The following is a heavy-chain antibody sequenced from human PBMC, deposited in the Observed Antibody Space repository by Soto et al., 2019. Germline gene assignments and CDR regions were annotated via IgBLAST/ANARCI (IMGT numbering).Heavy chain of an antibody. CDR2: LYSAGYS. J-gene: IGHJ5*02. Sequence: EVQLVESGGGLVQPGGSLRLSCAASGFTVSSNYMSWVRQAPGKGLEWVSILYSAGYSYYSDSVNGRFTVSRDNSNTTLYLEMIHLRAEASGVYYCARSYGDYIWRWFDPWGQGTLVTVSS. D-gene: IGHD4-17*01. CDR3: ARSYGDYIWRWFDP. CDR1: GFTVSSNY. V-gene: IGHV3-66*01.